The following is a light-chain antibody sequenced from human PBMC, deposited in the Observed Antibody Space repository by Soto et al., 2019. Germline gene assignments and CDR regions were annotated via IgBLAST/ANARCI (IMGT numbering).Light chain of an antibody. J-gene: IGKJ2*01. CDR2: KAS. CDR3: QQYSKEST. V-gene: IGKV1-5*03. Sequence: DVEMTQSPSTLPTSIGDRVTINCRASQNVSNWLAWYQQKPGKAPKLLIYKASRLESGVPSRFSASGSGTDFTLTINSPRSDDFTTYFCQQYSKESTLGQGTKLEIK. CDR1: QNVSNW.